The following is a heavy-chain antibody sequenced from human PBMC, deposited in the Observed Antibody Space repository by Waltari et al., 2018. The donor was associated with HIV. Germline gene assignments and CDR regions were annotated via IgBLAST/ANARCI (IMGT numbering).Heavy chain of an antibody. CDR1: TGYITQSFF. J-gene: IGHJ4*02. CDR2: IYSNGVS. Sequence: QLQLQESGPALVKPSEPLSLTCTVSTGYITQSFFWGWVRRFPGEGLEWFGSIYSNGVSHYAPSLKRRVALSVEKAKNQFSLTLTAGTAADTSRYFCVALRTVTGTIDKWGQGTLVTVS. CDR3: VALRTVTGTIDK. V-gene: IGHV4-39*01. D-gene: IGHD6-19*01.